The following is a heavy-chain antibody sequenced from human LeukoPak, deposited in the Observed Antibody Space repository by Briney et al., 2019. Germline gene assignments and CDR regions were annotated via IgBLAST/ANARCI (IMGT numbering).Heavy chain of an antibody. CDR3: AKSGGYGLIDY. V-gene: IGHV4-39*01. J-gene: IGHJ4*02. CDR1: GASVSGSAYY. D-gene: IGHD1-26*01. Sequence: SETLSLTCTVSGASVSGSAYYWGWIRQPPGNGLEWIGNIYYSGSTYYNESLESRVTISIDTSKNQFSLKLNSMTAADTAMYYCAKSGGYGLIDYWGQGTLVTVSS. CDR2: IYYSGST.